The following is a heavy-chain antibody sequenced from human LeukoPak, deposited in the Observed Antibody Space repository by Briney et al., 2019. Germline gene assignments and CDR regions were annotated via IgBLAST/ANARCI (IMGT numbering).Heavy chain of an antibody. J-gene: IGHJ4*02. V-gene: IGHV3-49*04. CDR3: SIDHDTVTASFDY. Sequence: PGGSLRLSCRGSGFNFDDYAISWVRQAPGEGREWLGFIRRQDYGGTTEYAASVKGRFTISRDDSKSIAYLQMNSLKTEDTAVYYCSIDHDTVTASFDYWGQGTLVTVSS. CDR1: GFNFDDYA. CDR2: IRRQDYGGTT. D-gene: IGHD4-17*01.